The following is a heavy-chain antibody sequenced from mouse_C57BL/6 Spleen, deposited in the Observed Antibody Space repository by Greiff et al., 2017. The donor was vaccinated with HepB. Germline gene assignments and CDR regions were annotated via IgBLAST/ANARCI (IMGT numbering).Heavy chain of an antibody. J-gene: IGHJ2*01. CDR2: IYPGDGDT. V-gene: IGHV1-80*01. CDR1: GYAFSSYW. D-gene: IGHD2-2*01. Sequence: VKLMESGAELVKPGASVKISCKASGYAFSSYWMNWVKQRPGKGLEWIGQIYPGDGDTNYNGKFKGKATLTADKSSSTAYMQLSSLTSEDSAVYFCARSPYYGYDFDYWGQGTTLTVSS. CDR3: ARSPYYGYDFDY.